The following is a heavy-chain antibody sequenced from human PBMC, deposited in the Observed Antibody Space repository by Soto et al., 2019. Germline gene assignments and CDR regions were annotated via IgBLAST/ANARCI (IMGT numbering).Heavy chain of an antibody. V-gene: IGHV3-30*18. CDR1: GFTFSSCG. D-gene: IGHD6-19*01. CDR3: AKDRPTGYSSGWYGELDY. J-gene: IGHJ4*02. Sequence: PGGSLRLSCAASGFTFSSCGMHWVRQAPGKGLEWVAVISYDGSNKYYADSVKGRFTISRDNSKNTLYLQMNSLRAEDTAVYYCAKDRPTGYSSGWYGELDYWGQGTLVTV. CDR2: ISYDGSNK.